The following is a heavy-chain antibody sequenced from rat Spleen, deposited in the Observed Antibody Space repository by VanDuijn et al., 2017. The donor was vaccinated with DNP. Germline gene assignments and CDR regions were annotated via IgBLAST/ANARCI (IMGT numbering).Heavy chain of an antibody. CDR3: ARGTTVVLSYWSFDF. Sequence: EVQLQESGPGLVKPSQSLSLTCSVTGYSITSNYWAWIRKFPGNKMEWMGYISYSGSTSYNPPLKSRISITRDTSRNQFFLQLNSVTTEDTATYYCARGTTVVLSYWSFDFWGPGTMVTVSS. D-gene: IGHD1-1*01. J-gene: IGHJ1*01. CDR2: ISYSGST. CDR1: GYSITSNY. V-gene: IGHV3-1*01.